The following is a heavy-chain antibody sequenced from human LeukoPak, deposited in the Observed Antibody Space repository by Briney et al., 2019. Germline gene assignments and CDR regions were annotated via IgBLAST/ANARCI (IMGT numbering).Heavy chain of an antibody. D-gene: IGHD4-23*01. CDR1: GYTFTSYY. V-gene: IGHV1-46*01. CDR2: INPSGGST. CDR3: AKAVPKAVVTPSFDY. Sequence: ASVKVSCKASGYTFTSYYMHWARQAPGQGLEWMGIINPSGGSTSYAQKFQGRVTMTRDVSTSTDYMELSSLRSEDTAVYYCAKAVPKAVVTPSFDYWGQGTLVTVSS. J-gene: IGHJ4*02.